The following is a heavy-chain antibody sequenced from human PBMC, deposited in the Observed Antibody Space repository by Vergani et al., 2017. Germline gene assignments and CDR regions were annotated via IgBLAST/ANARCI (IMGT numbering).Heavy chain of an antibody. CDR3: ARGLTDYDSGWYSPGWFDP. V-gene: IGHV4-38-2*02. CDR1: GYSITSANY. CDR2: LYNPGKT. D-gene: IGHD6-19*01. J-gene: IGHJ5*02. Sequence: QVQLQESGPGLVKPSETVSLTCTVSGYSITSANYWAWIRLPPGKGLEWIGSLYNPGKTYYNSSLESRLSLSVDTSTNQFFMRLNSVTAADTAVYYCARGLTDYDSGWYSPGWFDPWGQGITAIVSS.